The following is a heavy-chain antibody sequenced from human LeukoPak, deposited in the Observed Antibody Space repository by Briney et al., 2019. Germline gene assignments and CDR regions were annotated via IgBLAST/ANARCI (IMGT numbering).Heavy chain of an antibody. V-gene: IGHV3-53*01. CDR3: ARAYCSSTSCFARYYYYYGMDV. D-gene: IGHD2-2*01. CDR2: IYSGGST. Sequence: PGGSLRLSCAASGFTVSSNYMSWVRQAPGKGLEWVSVIYSGGSTYYADSVKGRFTISRDNSKNTLYLQMNSLRAEDTAVYYCARAYCSSTSCFARYYYYYGMDVWGQGTTVTVSS. J-gene: IGHJ6*02. CDR1: GFTVSSNY.